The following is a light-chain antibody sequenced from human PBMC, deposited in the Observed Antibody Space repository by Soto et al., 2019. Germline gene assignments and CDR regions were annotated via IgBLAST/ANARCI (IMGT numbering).Light chain of an antibody. CDR2: GVY. Sequence: EIVLTQSPGTLSLSPGERATLSCRASQSVPSNFLAWYQQKPGQAPILLIYGVYRRATGIPDRFSGSGSGTDFTLTISRLEPEDFAVYYCQQYDSPWTFGQGTKVEIK. V-gene: IGKV3-20*01. CDR1: QSVPSNF. CDR3: QQYDSPWT. J-gene: IGKJ1*01.